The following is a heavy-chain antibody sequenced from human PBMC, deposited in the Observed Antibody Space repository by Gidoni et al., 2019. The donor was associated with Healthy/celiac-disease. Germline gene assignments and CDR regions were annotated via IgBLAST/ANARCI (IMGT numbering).Heavy chain of an antibody. CDR2: IKQDGSEK. V-gene: IGHV3-7*01. CDR3: AREGLSYDYVWGSYRLYYYYGMDV. D-gene: IGHD3-16*02. CDR1: GFTFSSYW. Sequence: EVQLVESGGGLVQHGGSLSLSCAASGFTFSSYWLSWVRQAPGKGLEWVANIKQDGSEKYYVDSVKGRFTISRDNAKNSLYLQMNSLRAEDTAVYYCAREGLSYDYVWGSYRLYYYYGMDVWGQGTTVTVSS. J-gene: IGHJ6*02.